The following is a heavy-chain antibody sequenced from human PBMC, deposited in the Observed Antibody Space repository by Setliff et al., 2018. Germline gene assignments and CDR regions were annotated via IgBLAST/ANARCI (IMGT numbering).Heavy chain of an antibody. J-gene: IGHJ3*01. CDR1: GFNFGIYW. CDR2: IKGDESEK. V-gene: IGHV3-7*01. Sequence: GESLKISCAASGFNFGIYWMTWVRQAPGKGLEWVANIKGDESEKYYVDSVKGRFAVSRDNAKSSLYLEMNSLRAEDTAVYYCARAGLPYGADVWGQGTKVTVSS. D-gene: IGHD4-17*01. CDR3: ARAGLPYGADV.